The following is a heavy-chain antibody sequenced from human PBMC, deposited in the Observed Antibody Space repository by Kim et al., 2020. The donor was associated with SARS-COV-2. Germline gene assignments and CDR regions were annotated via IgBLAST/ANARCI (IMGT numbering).Heavy chain of an antibody. CDR3: ARTNYDLVWFDP. V-gene: IGHV4-30-4*01. Sequence: SETLSLTCTVSGGSISSGDYYWTWIRQPPGKGLEWIGYIFYSGSTYYNPSLKSRVTISVDTSKNQFSLKLSSVTAADTAVYYCARTNYDLVWFDPWGQGTLVTVSS. D-gene: IGHD3-3*01. CDR2: IFYSGST. CDR1: GGSISSGDYY. J-gene: IGHJ5*02.